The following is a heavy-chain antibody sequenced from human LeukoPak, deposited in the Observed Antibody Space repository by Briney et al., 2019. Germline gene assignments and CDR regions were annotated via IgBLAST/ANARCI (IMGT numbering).Heavy chain of an antibody. CDR1: GGSISSSSYY. Sequence: PSETLSLTCTVSGGSISSSSYYWGWIRQPPGKGLEWIGSIYYSGSTYYNPSLKSRVTISVDTSKNQFSLKLSSVTAADTAVYYCARGRYVVYYYDGSGYSQYYFDYWGQGTLVTVSS. V-gene: IGHV4-39*07. CDR2: IYYSGST. D-gene: IGHD3-22*01. J-gene: IGHJ4*02. CDR3: ARGRYVVYYYDGSGYSQYYFDY.